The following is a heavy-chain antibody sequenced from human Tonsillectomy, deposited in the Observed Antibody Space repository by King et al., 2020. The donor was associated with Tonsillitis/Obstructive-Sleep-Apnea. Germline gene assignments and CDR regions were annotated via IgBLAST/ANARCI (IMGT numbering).Heavy chain of an antibody. J-gene: IGHJ3*02. CDR3: ARGVYSSSSGAFDI. CDR1: GFTFSSYS. D-gene: IGHD6-6*01. Sequence: VQLVESGGGLVQPGGSLRLSYAASGFTFSSYSMNWVRQAPGKGLEWVSYISSSSSTIYYADSVKGRFTIPRDNAKNSLYLQMNSLRDEDTAVYYCARGVYSSSSGAFDIWGQGTMVTVSS. V-gene: IGHV3-48*02. CDR2: ISSSSSTI.